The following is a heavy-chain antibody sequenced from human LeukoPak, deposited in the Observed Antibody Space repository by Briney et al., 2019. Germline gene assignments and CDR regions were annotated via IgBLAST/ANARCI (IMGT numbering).Heavy chain of an antibody. CDR2: IWYDGSNK. D-gene: IGHD3-3*01. Sequence: PGRSLRLSCAASGFTFSSYGMHWVRQAPGKGLEWVAVIWYDGSNKYYADSVKGRFTISRDNSKNTLYLQMNSLRAEDTAVYYCAKSYYDFWSGYYTFYFDYWGQGTLVTVSS. CDR3: AKSYYDFWSGYYTFYFDY. V-gene: IGHV3-33*06. CDR1: GFTFSSYG. J-gene: IGHJ4*02.